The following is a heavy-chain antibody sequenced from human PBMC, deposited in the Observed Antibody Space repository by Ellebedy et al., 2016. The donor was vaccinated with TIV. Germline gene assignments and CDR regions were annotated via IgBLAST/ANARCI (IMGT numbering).Heavy chain of an antibody. Sequence: GESLKISCAASGFTFSRCWMSWARQAPGKGREWVANIKEDGSEKYYVDSVKGRFTISRDNAKNSLFPQLNSLRAEDTAVYYCATPYRGESRNYWGQGTLVTVSS. CDR3: ATPYRGESRNY. J-gene: IGHJ4*02. CDR2: IKEDGSEK. CDR1: GFTFSRCW. V-gene: IGHV3-7*03. D-gene: IGHD3-16*01.